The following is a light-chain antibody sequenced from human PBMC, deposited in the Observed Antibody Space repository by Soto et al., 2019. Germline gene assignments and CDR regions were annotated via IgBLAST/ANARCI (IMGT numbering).Light chain of an antibody. V-gene: IGKV1-39*01. CDR1: QYISRY. CDR2: DAS. CDR3: QQSFASPPLT. Sequence: DIQMTQSPSSLSASVGVRVTITCRASQYISRYLNWYQKKPGKAPKLLIYDASSLQSGVPQRFSGSGSGTYFSLTISSLQPEDYATYYCQQSFASPPLTFGGGTKVEIK. J-gene: IGKJ4*01.